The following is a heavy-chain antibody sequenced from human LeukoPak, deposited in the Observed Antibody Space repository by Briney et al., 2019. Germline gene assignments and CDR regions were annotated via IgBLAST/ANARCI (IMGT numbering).Heavy chain of an antibody. CDR2: IDPRDASP. V-gene: IGHV5-10-1*01. CDR3: ARPQREGSSCYSDS. D-gene: IGHD2-15*01. CDR1: GYSFINYW. Sequence: GESLKISCKGSGYSFINYWISWVRQMPGKGLEWMGRIDPRDASPNYSPSFQGHVTISVDKSISTAYLQWSSLKASDTAMYYCARPQREGSSCYSDSWGQGTVLTVSS. J-gene: IGHJ5*01.